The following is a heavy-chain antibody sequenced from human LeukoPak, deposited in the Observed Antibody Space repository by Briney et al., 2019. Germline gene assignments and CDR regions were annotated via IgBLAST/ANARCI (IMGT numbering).Heavy chain of an antibody. J-gene: IGHJ4*02. CDR3: ARSADNYYYDSSGYYSLDY. D-gene: IGHD3-22*01. V-gene: IGHV1-18*04. Sequence: ASVKVSCKASGYTFTNYGISWVRQAPGQGLEWMSWISANNGETRYAQNFQGRVTMTTDTSTTTAYMELRSLRSDDTAVYYCARSADNYYYDSSGYYSLDYWGQGTLVTVSS. CDR2: ISANNGET. CDR1: GYTFTNYG.